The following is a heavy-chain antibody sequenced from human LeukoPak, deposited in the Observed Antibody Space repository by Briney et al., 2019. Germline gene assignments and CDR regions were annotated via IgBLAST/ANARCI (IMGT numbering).Heavy chain of an antibody. CDR3: ARGVLRYFDWLLDRNWFDP. J-gene: IGHJ5*02. Sequence: SETLSLTCAVYGGSFSGYYWSWIRQPPGKGLEWIGEINHSGSTNYNPSLKSRATISVDTSKNQFSLKLSSVTAADTAVYYCARGVLRYFDWLLDRNWFDPWGQGTLVTVSS. CDR2: INHSGST. V-gene: IGHV4-34*01. D-gene: IGHD3-9*01. CDR1: GGSFSGYY.